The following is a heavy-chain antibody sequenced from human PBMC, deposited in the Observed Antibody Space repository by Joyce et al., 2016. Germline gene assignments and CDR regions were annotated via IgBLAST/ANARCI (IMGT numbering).Heavy chain of an antibody. Sequence: EVTLVESGGGRAQPGGSLRLSCAASGFSFNTHWMDWARQDSENRLEGDGRIAPIEDRIKCAASVKGRFTISRDNSRNTLYLEMTSLRVDDTAVYYCASYNWNNDSDFWGQGTLVTVS. D-gene: IGHD1/OR15-1a*01. CDR2: IAPIEDRI. CDR3: ASYNWNNDSDF. J-gene: IGHJ4*02. V-gene: IGHV3-74*01. CDR1: GFSFNTHW.